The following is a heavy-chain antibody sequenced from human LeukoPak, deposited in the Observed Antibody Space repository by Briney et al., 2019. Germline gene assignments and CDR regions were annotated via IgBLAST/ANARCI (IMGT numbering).Heavy chain of an antibody. Sequence: GASVKVSCKASGYTFTSYYMHWVRQAPGQGLEWMGWINPNNGGSNYAQKFQGRVTMTRDTSISTAYMELSGLRSDDTAMYYCARERGAVDIVEANMGYWGQGTLVTVSS. CDR3: ARERGAVDIVEANMGY. CDR1: GYTFTSYY. V-gene: IGHV1-2*02. CDR2: INPNNGGS. J-gene: IGHJ4*02. D-gene: IGHD2-2*03.